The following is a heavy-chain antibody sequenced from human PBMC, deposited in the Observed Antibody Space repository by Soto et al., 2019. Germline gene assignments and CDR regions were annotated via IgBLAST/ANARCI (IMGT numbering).Heavy chain of an antibody. Sequence: GGSLRLSCAASGFTFSSYAMHWVRQAPGKGLEWVAVISYDGSNKYYADSVKGRFTISRDNSKNTLYLQMNSLRAEDTAVYYCTFQYYFDYWGQGTLVTVSS. CDR3: TFQYYFDY. CDR1: GFTFSSYA. J-gene: IGHJ4*02. V-gene: IGHV3-30-3*01. CDR2: ISYDGSNK.